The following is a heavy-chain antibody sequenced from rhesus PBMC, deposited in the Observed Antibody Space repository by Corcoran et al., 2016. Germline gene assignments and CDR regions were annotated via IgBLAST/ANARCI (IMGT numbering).Heavy chain of an antibody. CDR1: GFTFSSYW. CDR3: AKGARSGSWKGYFDY. V-gene: IGHV3S42*01. Sequence: EVQLVESGGGLAKPGGSLRLSCAASGFTFSSYWMNWVSQTPGKGLEWISAINSGGASPYYADSVKGRFTISRDNSKNTLSLQRNSLRADDTAVYYWAKGARSGSWKGYFDYWGQGVLVTVSS. D-gene: IGHD6-25*01. CDR2: INSGGASP. J-gene: IGHJ4*01.